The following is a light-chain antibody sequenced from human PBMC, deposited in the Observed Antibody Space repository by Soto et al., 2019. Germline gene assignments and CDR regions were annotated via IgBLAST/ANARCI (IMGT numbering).Light chain of an antibody. CDR1: QSVSSSF. J-gene: IGKJ4*01. CDR2: GAS. CDR3: QQYGSSSLT. Sequence: EIVLTQSPGTLSLSPGERATLSCRASQSVSSSFLAWYQQKPGQAPRLLIYGASSRATGIPDTFSGSGSGTDFTLSISRLEPEYVAVYYCQQYGSSSLTFGGRTKVEIK. V-gene: IGKV3-20*01.